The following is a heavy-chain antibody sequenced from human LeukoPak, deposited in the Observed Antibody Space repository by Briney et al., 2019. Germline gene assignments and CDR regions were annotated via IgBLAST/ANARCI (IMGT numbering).Heavy chain of an antibody. Sequence: PSQTLSLTCTVSGGSISSGDYYWGWIRQPPGKGLEWIVYIYYSGSTYYNPSLKSRAAISVDTSKNQFSLKLSSVTAADTAVYYCARYCSSTSAKNFDYWGQGTLVTVSS. D-gene: IGHD2-2*01. V-gene: IGHV4-30-4*01. CDR2: IYYSGST. CDR1: GGSISSGDYY. J-gene: IGHJ4*02. CDR3: ARYCSSTSAKNFDY.